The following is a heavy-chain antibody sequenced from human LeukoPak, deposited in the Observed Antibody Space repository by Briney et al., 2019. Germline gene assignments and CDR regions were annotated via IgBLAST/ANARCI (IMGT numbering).Heavy chain of an antibody. D-gene: IGHD6-19*01. Sequence: GGSLRLSCAASGFTFSNYDMHWVRQATGKGLEWVSGIGTAGDTYYPGSVKGRFTISRENAKNSLSLQMNSLRAGDTAVYHCARDRGAGILDYWGQGTLVTVSS. CDR2: IGTAGDT. CDR3: ARDRGAGILDY. CDR1: GFTFSNYD. J-gene: IGHJ4*02. V-gene: IGHV3-13*04.